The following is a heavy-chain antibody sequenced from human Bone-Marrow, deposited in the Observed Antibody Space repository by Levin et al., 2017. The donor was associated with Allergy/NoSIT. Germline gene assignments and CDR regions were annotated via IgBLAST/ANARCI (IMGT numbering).Heavy chain of an antibody. CDR1: GFTFSSYA. CDR3: AKSVGASHFDWHPAYDYGMDV. Sequence: GGSLRLSCAASGFTFSSYAMSWVRQAPGKGLEWVSAISGSGGSTYYADSVKGRFTISRDNSKNTLYLQMNRLRAEDTAVYYCAKSVGASHFDWHPAYDYGMDVWGQGTTVTVSS. J-gene: IGHJ6*02. CDR2: ISGSGGST. D-gene: IGHD3-9*01. V-gene: IGHV3-23*01.